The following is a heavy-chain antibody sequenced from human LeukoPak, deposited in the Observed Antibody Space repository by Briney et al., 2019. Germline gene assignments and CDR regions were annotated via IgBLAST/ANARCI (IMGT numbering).Heavy chain of an antibody. CDR2: ISSSSSYI. CDR1: GFTFSSYS. V-gene: IGHV3-21*01. Sequence: GGSLRLSCAASGFTFSSYSMNWVRQAPGKGLEWVSSISSSSSYIYYADSVKGRFTISRDNAKNSLYLQMNSLRAEDTAVYYCARSGSLEWELLHHYYYYYMDVWGKGTTVTVSS. D-gene: IGHD1-26*01. CDR3: ARSGSLEWELLHHYYYYYMDV. J-gene: IGHJ6*03.